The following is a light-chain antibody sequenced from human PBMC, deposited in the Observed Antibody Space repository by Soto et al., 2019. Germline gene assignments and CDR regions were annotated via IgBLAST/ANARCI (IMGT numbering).Light chain of an antibody. V-gene: IGKV1-5*01. CDR1: QSISTF. CDR2: DAT. CDR3: QQYNSYSAT. J-gene: IGKJ1*01. Sequence: IPMTQSPSTLSASVGDRVTVTCRASQSISTFLAWYQQKPGRAPRLLIYDATNLESGVPSRFSGSGYGTQFTLTISSLQSEDSATYYCQQYNSYSATFGQGTKVEIK.